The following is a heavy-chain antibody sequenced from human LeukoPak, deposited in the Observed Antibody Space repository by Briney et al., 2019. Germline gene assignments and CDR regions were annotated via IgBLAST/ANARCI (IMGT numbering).Heavy chain of an antibody. J-gene: IGHJ3*02. V-gene: IGHV1-69*06. D-gene: IGHD5-12*01. CDR3: ARLLGDIVATNDAFDI. CDR1: GGTFSSYA. Sequence: ASVKVSCKASGGTFSSYAISWVRQAPGQGLEWMGGIIPIFGTANYAQKFQGRVTITADKSTSTAYMELSSLRSEDTAVYYCARLLGDIVATNDAFDIWGQGTMVTVSS. CDR2: IIPIFGTA.